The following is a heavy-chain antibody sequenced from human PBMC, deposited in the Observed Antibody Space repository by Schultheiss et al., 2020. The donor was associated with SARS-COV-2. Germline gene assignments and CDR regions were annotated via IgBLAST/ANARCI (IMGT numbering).Heavy chain of an antibody. D-gene: IGHD2-2*01. CDR1: GFSVSNNY. CDR3: AKDFSDRSFVVRYFDY. CDR2: ISGSGGST. J-gene: IGHJ4*02. Sequence: GGSLRLSCAASGFSVSNNYMSWVRQAPGKGLEWVSAISGSGGSTYYADSVKGRFTISRDNSKNTLYLQMNSLRAEDTAVYYCAKDFSDRSFVVRYFDYWGQGTLVTVSS. V-gene: IGHV3-23*01.